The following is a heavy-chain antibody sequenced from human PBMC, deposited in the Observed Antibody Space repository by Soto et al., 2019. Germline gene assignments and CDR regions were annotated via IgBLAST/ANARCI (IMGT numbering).Heavy chain of an antibody. V-gene: IGHV3-30*18. CDR2: IASDGSSK. CDR3: AKGGFSGSSLYFEQ. J-gene: IGHJ4*02. CDR1: GFTFSSSA. Sequence: GGSLRLSCEASGFTFSSSAMHWVRQAPGKGLEWVALIASDGSSKYYADSVKGRFSISRDNSKSTLYLQMNSLRAGDTAVYYCAKGGFSGSSLYFEQWGLGTLVTVSS. D-gene: IGHD5-12*01.